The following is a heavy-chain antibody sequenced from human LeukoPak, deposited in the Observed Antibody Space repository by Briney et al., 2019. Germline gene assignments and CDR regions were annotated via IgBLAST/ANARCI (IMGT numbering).Heavy chain of an antibody. CDR1: GFTFSSYA. CDR3: ARGNTGYNSNWGRDFDC. V-gene: IGHV3-23*01. J-gene: IGHJ4*02. D-gene: IGHD4-11*01. CDR2: ISGSGGST. Sequence: PGGSLRLSCAASGFTFSSYAMSWVRQAPGKGLEWVSAISGSGGSTYYADSVKGRCTVSRDISKNTLYLQMNSLRAEDTAVYYCARGNTGYNSNWGRDFDCWGQGTLVTVSS.